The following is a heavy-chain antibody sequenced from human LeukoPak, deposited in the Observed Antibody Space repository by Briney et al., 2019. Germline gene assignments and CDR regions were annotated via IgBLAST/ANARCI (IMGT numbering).Heavy chain of an antibody. V-gene: IGHV3-30*02. Sequence: GGSLRLSCAASGFTFSSYGMHWVRKAPGKGLEWVAFIRYDGNNKYYADSVKGRFTITRDNSKNTLYLQMNSLRAEDTAVYYCAKDSSLSLISGYYFDYWGQGTLVIVSS. J-gene: IGHJ4*02. CDR3: AKDSSLSLISGYYFDY. CDR2: IRYDGNNK. CDR1: GFTFSSYG. D-gene: IGHD1-14*01.